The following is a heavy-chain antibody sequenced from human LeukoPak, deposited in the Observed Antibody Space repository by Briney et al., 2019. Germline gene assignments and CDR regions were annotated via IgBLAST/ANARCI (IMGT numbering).Heavy chain of an antibody. CDR1: GGTFSSYA. CDR2: IIPIFGTA. D-gene: IGHD2-2*01. J-gene: IGHJ4*02. Sequence: SVKVSCKASGGTFSSYAISWVRQAPGQGLEWMGGIIPIFGTANYAQKFQGRVTITADESTSTAYMELSSLRSEDTAVYYCARECSSASCGDYWGQGTLATVSS. V-gene: IGHV1-69*01. CDR3: ARECSSASCGDY.